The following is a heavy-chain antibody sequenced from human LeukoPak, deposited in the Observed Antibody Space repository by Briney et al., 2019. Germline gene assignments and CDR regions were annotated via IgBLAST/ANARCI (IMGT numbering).Heavy chain of an antibody. Sequence: GGSLRLSCAASGFTVSSNYKSWVRQAPGKGLEWVSVIYSGGSTYYADSVKGRFTISRDNSKNTLYLQMNSLRAEDTAVYYCARDKYRWSAPGRYYYYYYGMDVWGQGATVTVSS. CDR3: ARDKYRWSAPGRYYYYYYGMDV. CDR1: GFTVSSNY. V-gene: IGHV3-53*01. J-gene: IGHJ6*02. D-gene: IGHD4-23*01. CDR2: IYSGGST.